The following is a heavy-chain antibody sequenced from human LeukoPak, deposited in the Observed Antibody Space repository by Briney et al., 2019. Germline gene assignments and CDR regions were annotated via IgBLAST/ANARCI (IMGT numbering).Heavy chain of an antibody. CDR1: GFSFSDYS. CDR2: IRSSTSNI. V-gene: IGHV3-21*01. D-gene: IGHD3-10*01. CDR3: TRASGSGSYYPFDF. Sequence: GGSLRLSCAASGFSFSDYSMNWVRQAPGKGLEWVSSIRSSTSNIYYADSVKGRFTISRDNANKSLCLQMNSLRAEDTAVYYCTRASGSGSYYPFDFWGQGTLVTVSS. J-gene: IGHJ4*02.